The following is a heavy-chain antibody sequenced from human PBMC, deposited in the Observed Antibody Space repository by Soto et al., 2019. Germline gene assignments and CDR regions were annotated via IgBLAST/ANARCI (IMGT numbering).Heavy chain of an antibody. CDR3: ARGPSGDKVDS. Sequence: QVQLQESGPGLVKPSQTLSLTCTVSGGSISTVDYWWSWIRQSPDMGLEWIGHIYDGGRTYNNPSREISVTMSVDTYKSQLSLTLSSVSAAYTAVYYCARGPSGDKVDSWGQGTLVTVYS. CDR2: IYDGGRT. D-gene: IGHD7-27*01. V-gene: IGHV4-30-4*01. CDR1: GGSISTVDYW. J-gene: IGHJ4*02.